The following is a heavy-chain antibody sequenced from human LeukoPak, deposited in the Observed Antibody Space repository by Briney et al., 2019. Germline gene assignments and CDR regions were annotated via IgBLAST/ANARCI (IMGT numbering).Heavy chain of an antibody. J-gene: IGHJ5*02. Sequence: PSETLSLTCAVYGGPFSGYYWSWIRQPPGKGLEWIGYIYYSGSTNYNPSLKSRVTISVDTSKNQFSLKLSSVTAADTAVYYCARAMDYNWFDPWGQGTLVTVSS. D-gene: IGHD3/OR15-3a*01. CDR1: GGPFSGYY. CDR2: IYYSGST. V-gene: IGHV4-59*01. CDR3: ARAMDYNWFDP.